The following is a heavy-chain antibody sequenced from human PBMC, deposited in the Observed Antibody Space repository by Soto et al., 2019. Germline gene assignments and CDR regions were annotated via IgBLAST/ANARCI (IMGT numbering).Heavy chain of an antibody. J-gene: IGHJ4*02. CDR3: ARDAAVPGESDRSDY. Sequence: SETLSLTCAVSGDSVTSNVWWSWVRQPPGKGLEWIGEAYHNGLTDYNPSLKSRVTMSVDTSKNEFSLKLTSLTAADTAIYYCARDAAVPGESDRSDYWGQGTLVTVSS. CDR1: GDSVTSNVW. D-gene: IGHD6-19*01. V-gene: IGHV4-4*02. CDR2: AYHNGLT.